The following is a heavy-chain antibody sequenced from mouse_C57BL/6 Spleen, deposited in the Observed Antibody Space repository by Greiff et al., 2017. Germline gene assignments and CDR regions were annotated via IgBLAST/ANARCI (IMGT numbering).Heavy chain of an antibody. D-gene: IGHD1-1*01. CDR3: AVLRRDYYYAMDY. CDR2: ISYDGSN. CDR1: GYSITSGYY. V-gene: IGHV3-6*01. Sequence: EVQLQQSGPGLVKPSQSLSLTCSVTGYSITSGYYWNWIRQFPGNKLEWMGYISYDGSNNYNPSLKNRISITRDTSKNQFFLKLNSVTTEDTATYYCAVLRRDYYYAMDYWGQGTSVTVSS. J-gene: IGHJ4*01.